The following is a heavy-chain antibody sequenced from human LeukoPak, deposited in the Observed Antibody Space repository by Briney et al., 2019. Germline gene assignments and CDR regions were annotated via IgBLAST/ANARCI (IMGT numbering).Heavy chain of an antibody. CDR2: VDPEDGET. CDR1: GYTFTDYY. Sequence: GASVKVSCKASGYTFTDYYMHWVQQAPGKGLEWMGRVDPEDGETIYAEKFQGRVTITADTSTDTAYMELSSLRSEDTAVYYCATEPTTVTIGYWGQGTLVTVSS. D-gene: IGHD4-17*01. V-gene: IGHV1-69-2*01. CDR3: ATEPTTVTIGY. J-gene: IGHJ4*02.